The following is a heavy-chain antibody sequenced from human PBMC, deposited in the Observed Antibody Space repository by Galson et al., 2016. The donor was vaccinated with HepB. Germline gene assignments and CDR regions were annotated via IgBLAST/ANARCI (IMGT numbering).Heavy chain of an antibody. J-gene: IGHJ4*02. CDR3: ARMPGIAVAGSHFDY. Sequence: PALVKPPQTLTLTCTFPGFSLRTSGMCVSWIRQPPGKALEWLALIDWDDDKYYSTSLKTRLTISKDTSKNQVVLTMTNLDPVDTATYYCARMPGIAVAGSHFDYWGQGTLVTVSS. D-gene: IGHD6-19*01. V-gene: IGHV2-70*01. CDR2: IDWDDDK. CDR1: GFSLRTSGMC.